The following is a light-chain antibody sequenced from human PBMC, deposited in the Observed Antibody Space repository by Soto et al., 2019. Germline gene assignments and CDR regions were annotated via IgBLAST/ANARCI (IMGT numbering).Light chain of an antibody. Sequence: EILLTQSPRTPSLSPGERATLSCRTSHSVSSSNLTSNQQKPGQAPRLLMYGASSRATGIPDRCSGSGSGTDFTLTISRLEPEDFAVYNCQPCRDSPGAFGQATKVEIK. CDR1: HSVSSSN. CDR3: QPCRDSPGA. V-gene: IGKV3-20*01. J-gene: IGKJ1*01. CDR2: GAS.